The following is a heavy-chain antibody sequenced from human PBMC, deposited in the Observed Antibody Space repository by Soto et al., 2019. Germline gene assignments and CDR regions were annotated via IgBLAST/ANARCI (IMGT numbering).Heavy chain of an antibody. CDR3: ARGGRGSGWLDY. CDR2: IYHSGST. J-gene: IGHJ4*02. V-gene: IGHV4-4*02. Sequence: QVQLQESGPGLVKPSGTLSLTCAVSGGSISSSNWWSWVRQPPGKGLEWIGEIYHSGSTNYNPSLKRRVTISVDQSQNQVSLKLSSVTAADTAVYYCARGGRGSGWLDYWGQGTLVTVSS. CDR1: GGSISSSNW. D-gene: IGHD6-19*01.